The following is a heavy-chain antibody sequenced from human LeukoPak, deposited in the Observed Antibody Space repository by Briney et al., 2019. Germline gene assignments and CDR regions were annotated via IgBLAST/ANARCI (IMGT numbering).Heavy chain of an antibody. CDR3: AKNTALTGEFES. J-gene: IGHJ4*02. CDR2: FDPEDGET. D-gene: IGHD7-27*01. Sequence: ASVKVSCKVSGYTLTELSMHWVRQAPGKGLEWMGGFDPEDGETIYAQKFQGRVTLTRDTSISTAYMELSSLRSEDTAVYYCAKNTALTGEFESWGQGTLVTVSS. CDR1: GYTLTELS. V-gene: IGHV1-24*01.